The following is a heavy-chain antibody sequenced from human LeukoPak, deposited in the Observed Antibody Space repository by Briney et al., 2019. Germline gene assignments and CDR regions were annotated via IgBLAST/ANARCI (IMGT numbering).Heavy chain of an antibody. V-gene: IGHV3-21*01. J-gene: IGHJ4*02. CDR3: AKGDLGLLWFGERIDYGY. Sequence: PGGSLRLSCAASGFTFSSYSMNWVRQAPGKGLEWVSSISSSSSYIYYADSVKGRFTISRDNAKNPLYLQMNSLRAEDMAVYYCAKGDLGLLWFGERIDYGYWGQGTLVTVSS. CDR2: ISSSSSYI. CDR1: GFTFSSYS. D-gene: IGHD3-10*01.